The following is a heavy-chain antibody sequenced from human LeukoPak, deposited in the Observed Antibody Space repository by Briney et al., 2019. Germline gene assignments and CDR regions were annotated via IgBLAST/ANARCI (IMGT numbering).Heavy chain of an antibody. J-gene: IGHJ4*02. Sequence: GASVKVSCKASGYTFTGYYMHWVRQAPGQGLEWMGWINPNSGGTNYAQKFQGWVTMTRDTSISTAYMELSRLRSDDTAVYYCARSEGVAAAGRFDYWGQGTLVTVSS. D-gene: IGHD6-13*01. CDR2: INPNSGGT. V-gene: IGHV1-2*04. CDR1: GYTFTGYY. CDR3: ARSEGVAAAGRFDY.